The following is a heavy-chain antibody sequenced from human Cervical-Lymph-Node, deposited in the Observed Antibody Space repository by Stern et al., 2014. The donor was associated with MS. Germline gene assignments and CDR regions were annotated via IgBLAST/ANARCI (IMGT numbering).Heavy chain of an antibody. V-gene: IGHV1-18*01. CDR1: GYTFTSYG. CDR3: ASSYCSSTSCRDYYGREV. D-gene: IGHD2-2*01. J-gene: IGHJ6*02. CDR2: MRAYNGNT. Sequence: VQLVESGAEVKRPGASVEVSCKASGYTFTSYGISWGRQAPAHGLELMGWMRAYNGNTNYAQKLQRLDTMTPHPSTSTADMELRSLRSDDPAGYYCASSYCSSTSCRDYYGREVGGQGTTVTVSS.